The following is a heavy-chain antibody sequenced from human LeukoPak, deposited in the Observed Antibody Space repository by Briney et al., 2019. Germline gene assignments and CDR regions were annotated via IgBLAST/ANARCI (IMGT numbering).Heavy chain of an antibody. CDR2: IYYSGST. Sequence: SQTLSLTCSVSGGSISSGGYYWSWIRQHPGKGLEWIGYIYYSGSTYYNPSLKSRVTISVGTSKNQFSLKLSSVTAADTAVYYCARDLRYRGGFDYWGQGTLVTVSS. V-gene: IGHV4-31*03. CDR1: GGSISSGGYY. D-gene: IGHD3-10*01. J-gene: IGHJ4*02. CDR3: ARDLRYRGGFDY.